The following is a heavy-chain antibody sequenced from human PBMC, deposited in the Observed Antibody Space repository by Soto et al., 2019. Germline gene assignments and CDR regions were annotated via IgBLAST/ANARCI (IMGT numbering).Heavy chain of an antibody. CDR3: AGEDRLYDY. CDR2: ISGTADST. CDR1: GFTFSDYA. J-gene: IGHJ4*02. Sequence: EVQLLDSGGGLVQPGGSLRLSCAASGFTFSDYAVSWVRQAPGRGLEWVSVISGTADSTYYADAVKGRFTISGDKSKSTVYRQMDSTRADDTALYYCAGEDRLYDYWGLGTLVTVSS. V-gene: IGHV3-23*01.